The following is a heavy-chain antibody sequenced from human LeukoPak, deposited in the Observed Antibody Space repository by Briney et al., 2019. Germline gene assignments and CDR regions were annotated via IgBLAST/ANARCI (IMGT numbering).Heavy chain of an antibody. CDR2: INDYTGNT. CDR1: GGSFTDYF. V-gene: IGHV4-34*01. D-gene: IGHD3-22*01. CDR3: ARGRIAKIVVVHSFHYGMDV. J-gene: IGHJ6*02. Sequence: SETLSLTCDVFGGSFTDYFWTWIRQFPGKGLEWIGEINDYTGNTNYNPSLNSRVSISLEKSKNQFSLELRSVTAADTAVYYCARGRIAKIVVVHSFHYGMDVWGQGTTVTVSS.